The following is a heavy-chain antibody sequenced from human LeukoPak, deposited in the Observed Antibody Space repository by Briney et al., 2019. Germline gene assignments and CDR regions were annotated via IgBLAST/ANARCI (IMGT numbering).Heavy chain of an antibody. CDR1: GGSISSYY. J-gene: IGHJ4*02. V-gene: IGHV4-59*01. CDR3: ARGRTGRPISCYY. Sequence: PSETLSLTCTVSGGSISSYYWSWIRQPPGKGLEWIGCIYYSGSTNYNPSLKSRVTISVDTSNNQFSLKLTSLTGADTAVYYCARGRTGRPISCYYWRQGSVVSVSS. CDR2: IYYSGST. D-gene: IGHD3-3*01.